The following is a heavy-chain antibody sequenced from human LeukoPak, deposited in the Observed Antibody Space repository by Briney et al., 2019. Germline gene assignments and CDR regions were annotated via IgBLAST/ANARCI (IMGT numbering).Heavy chain of an antibody. Sequence: SGPTLVKPTQTLTLTCTFSGFSLSTSGVGVGWIRQPPGKALEWLALIYWNDDKRYSPSLKSRLTITKDTSKNQVVLTMTNMDPVDTATYYCATHTAMVPFDYWGQGTLVTVSS. CDR2: IYWNDDK. CDR3: ATHTAMVPFDY. CDR1: GFSLSTSGVG. D-gene: IGHD5-18*01. V-gene: IGHV2-5*01. J-gene: IGHJ4*02.